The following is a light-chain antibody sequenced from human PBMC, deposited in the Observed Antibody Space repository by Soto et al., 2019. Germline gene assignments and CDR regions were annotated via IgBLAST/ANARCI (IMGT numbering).Light chain of an antibody. J-gene: IGKJ4*01. CDR2: DAS. V-gene: IGKV3-11*01. CDR1: QSVSSY. Sequence: EIVLTQSPATLSLSPGERATLSCRASQSVSSYLAWYQQKPGQAPRLLIHDASNRATGIPARFSGGGSGTDFTLTISSLEPEDFAVYYCQQRSNWPQITFGGGTKVEIK. CDR3: QQRSNWPQIT.